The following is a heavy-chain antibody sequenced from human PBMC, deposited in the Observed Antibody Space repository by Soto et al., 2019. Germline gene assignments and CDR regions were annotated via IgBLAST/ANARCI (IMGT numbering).Heavy chain of an antibody. J-gene: IGHJ4*02. D-gene: IGHD2-2*02. CDR3: AREGRGKKAGYNGLVSLGY. CDR2: IIPIFNSS. Sequence: SVKVSCKVSGSRFSNYVISWVRQAPGHGLEWLGRIIPIFNSSKYAQSFQGRVTITADKSTSTASLELSSLRSDDTAVYYCAREGRGKKAGYNGLVSLGYWGQGTLVTVSS. CDR1: GSRFSNYV. V-gene: IGHV1-69*06.